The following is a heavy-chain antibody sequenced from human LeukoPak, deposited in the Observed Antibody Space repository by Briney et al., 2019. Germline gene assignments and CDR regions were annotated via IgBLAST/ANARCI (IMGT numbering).Heavy chain of an antibody. D-gene: IGHD5-18*01. CDR2: INHSGST. CDR1: GGSISSSSYY. CDR3: ARRRGGYRIYYFDY. V-gene: IGHV4-39*07. Sequence: SETLSLTCTVSGGSISSSSYYWGWIRQPPGKGLEYIGEINHSGSTKYNPFLKSRVTISVDTSKNQFSLKVTAVTAADTAVYYCARRRGGYRIYYFDYWGQGTLVTVSS. J-gene: IGHJ4*02.